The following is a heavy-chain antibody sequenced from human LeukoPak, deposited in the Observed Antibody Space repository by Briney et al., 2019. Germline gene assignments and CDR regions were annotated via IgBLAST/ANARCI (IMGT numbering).Heavy chain of an antibody. J-gene: IGHJ6*03. Sequence: SETLSLTCSVSGGSISGYYWSWIRQPPGKGLEWIGEINHSGSTNYNPSLKSRVTISVDTSKNQFSLKLSSVTAADTAVYYCARQRLESYYYYYYMDVWGKGTTVTISS. V-gene: IGHV4-34*01. CDR1: GGSISGYY. CDR2: INHSGST. CDR3: ARQRLESYYYYYYMDV. D-gene: IGHD1-1*01.